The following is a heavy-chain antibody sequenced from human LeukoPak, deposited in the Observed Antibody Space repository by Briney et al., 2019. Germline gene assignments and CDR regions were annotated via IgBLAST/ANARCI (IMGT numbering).Heavy chain of an antibody. CDR1: GGSISSYY. J-gene: IGHJ4*02. Sequence: SETLSLTCTVSGGSISSYYWSWIRQPPGKGLEWIGYIYYSGSTNYNPSLKSRVTISVDTSKNQFSLKLSSVTAADTAVYYCARTNAYGDYADYWGQGTLVTVSS. CDR2: IYYSGST. V-gene: IGHV4-59*08. D-gene: IGHD4-17*01. CDR3: ARTNAYGDYADY.